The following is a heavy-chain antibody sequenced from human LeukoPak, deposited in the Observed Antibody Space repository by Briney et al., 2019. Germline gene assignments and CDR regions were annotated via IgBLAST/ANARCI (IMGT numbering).Heavy chain of an antibody. CDR1: GLAPSIYG. D-gene: IGHD5-12*01. Sequence: PGGSLSPSCALSGLAPSIYGMHWVRQAPGKGLEWVAVIWYDGSNKYYADSVKGRFTISRDNSKNTLYLQMNSLRAEDTAVYYCARGGYSGYEEGMDVWGQGTTVTVSS. CDR2: IWYDGSNK. V-gene: IGHV3-33*01. CDR3: ARGGYSGYEEGMDV. J-gene: IGHJ6*02.